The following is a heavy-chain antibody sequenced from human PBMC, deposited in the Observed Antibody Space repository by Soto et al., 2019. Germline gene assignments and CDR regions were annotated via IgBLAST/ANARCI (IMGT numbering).Heavy chain of an antibody. J-gene: IGHJ4*02. D-gene: IGHD3-3*01. V-gene: IGHV3-23*01. CDR3: AKGRKLFDFWCLDY. CDR2: ISGSAGTT. CDR1: GFTFSNFA. Sequence: EVQLLESGGDFVQPGGSLRLSCAASGFTFSNFAMNWVRQAPGKGLEWVSSISGSAGTTNYASSVEGRFTISRHNSKSTLYLQMNSLRADDTGVYYCAKGRKLFDFWCLDYWGQGTLVTVSS.